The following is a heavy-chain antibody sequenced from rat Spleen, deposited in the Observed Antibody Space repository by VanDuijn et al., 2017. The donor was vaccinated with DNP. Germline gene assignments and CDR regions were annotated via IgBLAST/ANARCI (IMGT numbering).Heavy chain of an antibody. Sequence: EVQLVESGGGPVQPGRSXXLSCVAXGFIFSXYWLTWIRQAPGKGLEWVASITNTGDGSYYSDSVKGRFSISRDNAKSTLYLQVNSVTTEDTATYYCARCDHYIGFAYWGQGVMVTVSS. J-gene: IGHJ2*01. CDR3: ARCDHYIGFAY. V-gene: IGHV5-31*01. D-gene: IGHD1-1*01. CDR2: ITNTGDGS. CDR1: GFIFSXYW.